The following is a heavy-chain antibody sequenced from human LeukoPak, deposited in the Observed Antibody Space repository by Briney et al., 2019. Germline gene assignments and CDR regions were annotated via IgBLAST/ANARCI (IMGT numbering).Heavy chain of an antibody. V-gene: IGHV3-30*04. CDR1: GFTFSSYA. D-gene: IGHD1-26*01. CDR3: ARGGSRAENYYFDY. CDR2: ISYDGSNK. Sequence: PGGSLRLSCAASGFTFSSYAMHWVRQAPGKGLEWVAVISYDGSNKYYADSVKGRFTISRDNSKNTQYLQMNSLRAEDTAVYYCARGGSRAENYYFDYWGQGTLVTVSS. J-gene: IGHJ4*02.